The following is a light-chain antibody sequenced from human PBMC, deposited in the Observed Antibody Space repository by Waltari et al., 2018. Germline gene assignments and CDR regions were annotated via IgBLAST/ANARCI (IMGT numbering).Light chain of an antibody. V-gene: IGLV1-47*01. CDR1: SSNIGRRY. CDR2: RDN. J-gene: IGLJ3*02. Sequence: QSVLTQAPSASATPGQRVPIYCSGSSSNIGRRYVSWYQQFPGMAPKVLIYRDNQRPSGVPDRFSGSKSGTSASLAISGLRSEDEADYFCAAWDDSLRIWVFGGGTKLTVL. CDR3: AAWDDSLRIWV.